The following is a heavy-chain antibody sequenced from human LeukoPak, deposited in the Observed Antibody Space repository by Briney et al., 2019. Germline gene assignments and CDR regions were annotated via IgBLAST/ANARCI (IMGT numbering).Heavy chain of an antibody. D-gene: IGHD5-24*01. V-gene: IGHV4-39*07. CDR1: GGSISSSSYY. CDR2: IYYSGST. CDR3: ARDKEMAAIDY. J-gene: IGHJ4*02. Sequence: PSETLSRTCTVSGGSISSSSYYWGWIRQPPGKGLEWIGSIYYSGSTYYNPSLKSRVTISVDTSKNQFSLKLSSVTAADTAVYYCARDKEMAAIDYWGQGTLVTVSS.